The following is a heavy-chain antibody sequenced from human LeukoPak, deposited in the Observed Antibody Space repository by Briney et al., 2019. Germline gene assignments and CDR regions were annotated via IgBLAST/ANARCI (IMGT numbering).Heavy chain of an antibody. CDR2: ISSTGGST. CDR3: AKSDIIVVSDAKGNWFDP. CDR1: GFTFSSFG. J-gene: IGHJ5*02. V-gene: IGHV3-23*01. Sequence: PGGSLRLSCAASGFTFSSFGMSWVRQAPGKGLEWVSTISSTGGSTYYADFVKGRFTISRDNSKNTLYLQMNNLRTEDMAVYYCAKSDIIVVSDAKGNWFDPWGQGSLVTVSS. D-gene: IGHD2-2*01.